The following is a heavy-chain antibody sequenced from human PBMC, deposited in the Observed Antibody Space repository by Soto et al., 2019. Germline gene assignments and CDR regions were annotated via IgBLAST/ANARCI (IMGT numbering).Heavy chain of an antibody. CDR2: IWYDGNTK. CDR3: ARPLVAPVAGPYYYGMDV. D-gene: IGHD6-19*01. Sequence: VGSLRLSCAASGFTFNTYGFNWVRQASGKGLEWVAVIWYDGNTKYYAGSVKGRFTISRDNLKNTLYLQMNSLTAEDTAVYYCARPLVAPVAGPYYYGMDVWGQGTTVTVSS. V-gene: IGHV3-33*01. CDR1: GFTFNTYG. J-gene: IGHJ6*02.